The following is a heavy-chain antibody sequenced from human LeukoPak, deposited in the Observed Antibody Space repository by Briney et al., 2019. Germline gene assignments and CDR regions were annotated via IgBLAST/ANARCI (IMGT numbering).Heavy chain of an antibody. CDR3: ATDSTYYYDSGSSGPHYFDN. CDR1: GFTFINFA. V-gene: IGHV3-30*01. J-gene: IGHJ4*02. D-gene: IGHD3-10*01. Sequence: PGGSLRLSCAASGFTFINFAMHWVRQAPGKGLGWVSIISSGGVLRYYADSVKGRFTISRDNSKNTLYLQLDSLRPEDTAVYFCATDSTYYYDSGSSGPHYFDNWGQGTLVTVS. CDR2: ISSGGVLR.